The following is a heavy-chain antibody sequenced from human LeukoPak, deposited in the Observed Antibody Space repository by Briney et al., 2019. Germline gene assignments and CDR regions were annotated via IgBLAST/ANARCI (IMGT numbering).Heavy chain of an antibody. V-gene: IGHV6-1*01. CDR3: ARRLTQYDCFDP. Sequence: SQTLSLTCAISGDSVSSNSVTWNWIRQSPSRGLEWLGRTYYRSTWYNDYAVSVRVRITVNPDTSKNQFSLHLNSVTPEDTAVYYCARRLTQYDCFDPWGQGILVTVSS. CDR1: GDSVSSNSVT. J-gene: IGHJ5*02. CDR2: TYYRSTWYN. D-gene: IGHD2-2*01.